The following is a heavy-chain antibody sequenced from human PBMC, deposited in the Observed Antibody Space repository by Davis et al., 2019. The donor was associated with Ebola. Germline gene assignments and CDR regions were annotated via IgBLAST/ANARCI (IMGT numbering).Heavy chain of an antibody. V-gene: IGHV1-69*13. CDR2: IIPIFGTA. CDR1: GGTFSSYA. J-gene: IGHJ4*02. D-gene: IGHD4-17*01. Sequence: SVKVSCKASGGTFSSYAISWLRQAPGQGLEWMGGIIPIFGTANYAQKFQGRVTITADESTSTAYMELSSLRSEDTAVYYCARERGDYEYVHFDYWGQGTLVTVSS. CDR3: ARERGDYEYVHFDY.